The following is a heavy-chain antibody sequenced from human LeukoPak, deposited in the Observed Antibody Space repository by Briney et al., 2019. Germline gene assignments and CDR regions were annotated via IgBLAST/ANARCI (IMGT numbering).Heavy chain of an antibody. J-gene: IGHJ3*02. D-gene: IGHD3-22*01. V-gene: IGHV4-30-2*01. CDR1: GGSISSGGYS. CDR3: ASTYYYDPSAFDI. Sequence: SQTLSLTCAVSGGSISSGGYSCSWIRQPPGKGLEWIGYIYHSGSTHYNPSLKSRVTISVDRSKNQFSLKLSSVTAADTAVYYCASTYYYDPSAFDIWGQGTMVTVSS. CDR2: IYHSGST.